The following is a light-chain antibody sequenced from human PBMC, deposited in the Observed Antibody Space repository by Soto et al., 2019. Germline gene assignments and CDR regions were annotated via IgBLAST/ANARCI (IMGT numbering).Light chain of an antibody. J-gene: IGKJ1*01. CDR1: QSVTSSH. V-gene: IGKV3-20*01. CDR3: LQYGSSPWT. CDR2: GAS. Sequence: NVLTQSPGTLSLSPGERATLSCRASQSVTSSHLAWYQQKPGQAPRLLIYGASSRATGIPDRFGGSGSGTDFPLTISRLEPEDFAVYHCLQYGSSPWTFGQGTTVEIK.